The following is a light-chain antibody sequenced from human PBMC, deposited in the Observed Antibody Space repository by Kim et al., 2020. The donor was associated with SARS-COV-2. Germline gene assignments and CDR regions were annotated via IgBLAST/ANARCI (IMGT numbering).Light chain of an antibody. CDR3: SSYTSSTTVV. V-gene: IGLV2-14*03. Sequence: GPSLTISCTGTSSDVSGYNYVSWYQQHPGKAPKLMIYDVSNRPSVVSNRFSGSKSGNTASLTISGLQAEDEADYYCSSYTSSTTVVFGGGTQLTVL. J-gene: IGLJ2*01. CDR1: SSDVSGYNY. CDR2: DVS.